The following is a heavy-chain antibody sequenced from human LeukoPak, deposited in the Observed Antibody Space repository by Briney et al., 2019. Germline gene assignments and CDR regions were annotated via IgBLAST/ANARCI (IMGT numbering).Heavy chain of an antibody. J-gene: IGHJ6*03. Sequence: PSETLSLTCAVYGGSFSGYYWSWIRQPPGKGLEWIGEINHSGSTNYNPSLKSRVTISVDTSKNQFSLKLSSVTAADTAVYYCARATPSYCGGDCYFAYYYYMDVWGKGTTVTVSS. V-gene: IGHV4-34*01. CDR2: INHSGST. CDR1: GGSFSGYY. D-gene: IGHD2-21*02. CDR3: ARATPSYCGGDCYFAYYYYMDV.